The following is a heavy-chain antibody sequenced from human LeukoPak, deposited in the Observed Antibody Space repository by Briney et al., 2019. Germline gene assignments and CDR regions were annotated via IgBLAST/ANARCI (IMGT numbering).Heavy chain of an antibody. V-gene: IGHV1-2*02. D-gene: IGHD3-10*01. CDR2: INPNSGGT. Sequence: GASVKVSCKASGYTFTGYYMHWVRKAPGQGLEWMGWINPNSGGTNYAQKFQGRVTMTRDTSISTAYMELSRLRSDDTAVYYCARESGQLGSYYYYGMDVWGQGTTVTVSS. J-gene: IGHJ6*02. CDR3: ARESGQLGSYYYYGMDV. CDR1: GYTFTGYY.